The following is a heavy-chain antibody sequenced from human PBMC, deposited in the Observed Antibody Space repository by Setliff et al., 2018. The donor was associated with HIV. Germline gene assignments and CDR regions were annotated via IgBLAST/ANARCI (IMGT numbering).Heavy chain of an antibody. J-gene: IGHJ3*02. CDR2: IKQDGSER. D-gene: IGHD3-10*01. Sequence: GGSLRLSCTASGFPFSNVWMTWVRQAPGKGLEWVGNIKQDGSERYYVDSVKGRFTISRDNAENSVYLQMNSLRADDTAMYYCACPKEGYSGSGGAFQIWGQGTMVTVSS. CDR3: ACPKEGYSGSGGAFQI. V-gene: IGHV3-7*01. CDR1: GFPFSNVW.